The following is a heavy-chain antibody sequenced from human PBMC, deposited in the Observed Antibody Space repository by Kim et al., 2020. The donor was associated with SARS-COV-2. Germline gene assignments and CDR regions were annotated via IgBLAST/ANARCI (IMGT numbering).Heavy chain of an antibody. V-gene: IGHV3-74*01. J-gene: IGHJ4*02. CDR3: ARVGGHTAMVPFDY. CDR2: FNSDGSST. CDR1: GFTFSSYW. D-gene: IGHD5-18*01. Sequence: GGSLRLSCAASGFTFSSYWMHWVRHAPGKGLVWVSRFNSDGSSTSYADSVKGRFTISRDNAKNTLYLQMNSLRAEDSAVYYCARVGGHTAMVPFDYCGQGTLFTVSS.